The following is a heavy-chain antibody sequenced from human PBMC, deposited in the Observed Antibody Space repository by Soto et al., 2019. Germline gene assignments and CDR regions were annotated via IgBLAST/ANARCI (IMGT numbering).Heavy chain of an antibody. V-gene: IGHV2-5*02. Sequence: QITLNESGPTQVKPRQTLTLTCTFSGFSLTTSGVGVGWIRQSPGNAPEWLALIYWDDDKRYSPSLTSRLTISKDTSKNEVVLTMADLDSADTATYYCAHRVLRTVFGLVTTTAIDFDFWGQGTPVAVSS. CDR2: IYWDDDK. CDR3: AHRVLRTVFGLVTTTAIDFDF. D-gene: IGHD3-3*01. CDR1: GFSLTTSGVG. J-gene: IGHJ4*02.